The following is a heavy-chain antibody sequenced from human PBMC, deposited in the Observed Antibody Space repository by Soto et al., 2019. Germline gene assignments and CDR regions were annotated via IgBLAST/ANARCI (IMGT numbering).Heavy chain of an antibody. V-gene: IGHV3-74*01. CDR1: GFTFSSYW. D-gene: IGHD2-8*01. Sequence: GGSLRLSCAASGFTFSSYWMHWVRQAPGKGLVWVSRINSDGSSTSYVDSVKGRFTISRDNAKNTLYLQMNSLRAEDTAVYYCASLCTNGVCDYYGMDVWGQGTTVTVSS. CDR2: INSDGSST. J-gene: IGHJ6*02. CDR3: ASLCTNGVCDYYGMDV.